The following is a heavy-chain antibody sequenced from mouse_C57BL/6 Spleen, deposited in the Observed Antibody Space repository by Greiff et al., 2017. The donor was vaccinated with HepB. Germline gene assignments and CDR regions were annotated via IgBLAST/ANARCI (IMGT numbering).Heavy chain of an antibody. V-gene: IGHV1-64*01. D-gene: IGHD1-1*01. CDR1: GYTFTSYW. Sequence: VQLQQPGAELVKPGASVKLSCKASGYTFTSYWMHWVKQRPGQGLEWIGMIHPNSGSTNYNEKFKSKATLTVDKSSSTAYMQLSSLTSEDSAVYYCARDEGVYYYGSSPAWFAYWGQGTLVTVSA. J-gene: IGHJ3*01. CDR3: ARDEGVYYYGSSPAWFAY. CDR2: IHPNSGST.